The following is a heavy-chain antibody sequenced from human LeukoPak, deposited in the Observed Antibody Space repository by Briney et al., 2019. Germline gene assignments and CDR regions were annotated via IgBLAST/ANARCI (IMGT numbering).Heavy chain of an antibody. CDR1: GFTFSSYG. CDR2: IRYDGSNK. D-gene: IGHD2-2*01. Sequence: GGSLRLSCAASGFTFSSYGMHWVRQAPGKGLEWVAFIRYDGSNKYYADSVKGRFTISRDNSKNTLYLQMNSLRAEDTAVYYCAKLLGYCSSTSCHGFDYWGQGTLVTVSS. J-gene: IGHJ4*02. V-gene: IGHV3-30*02. CDR3: AKLLGYCSSTSCHGFDY.